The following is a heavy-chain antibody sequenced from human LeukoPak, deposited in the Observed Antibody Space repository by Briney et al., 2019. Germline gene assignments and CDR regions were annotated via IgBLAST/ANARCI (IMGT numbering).Heavy chain of an antibody. Sequence: KPSETLSLTCTVSGGSISSSRYYWGWIRQPPGKGLEWIGSIHHSGSTYYNPSLKSRVTVSVDTSENQFSLKLSSVAAADTAVYFCVRTRLSDHIVPAAERADDACDMWGQGTMVTVSS. V-gene: IGHV4-39*07. J-gene: IGHJ3*02. CDR2: IHHSGST. CDR3: VRTRLSDHIVPAAERADDACDM. D-gene: IGHD2-2*01. CDR1: GGSISSSRYY.